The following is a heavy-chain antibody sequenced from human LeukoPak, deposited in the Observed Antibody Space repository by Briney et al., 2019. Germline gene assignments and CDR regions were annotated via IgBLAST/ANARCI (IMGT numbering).Heavy chain of an antibody. CDR1: GFTFGSYG. D-gene: IGHD3-22*01. Sequence: GGSLRLSCAASGFTFGSYGMHWVRQAPGKGLEWVAVIWYDGSNKYYADSVKGRFTISRDNSKNTLYLQMNSLRAEDTAVYYCARGRDYYDSSGLKNFDYWGQGTLVTVSS. CDR3: ARGRDYYDSSGLKNFDY. CDR2: IWYDGSNK. V-gene: IGHV3-33*01. J-gene: IGHJ4*02.